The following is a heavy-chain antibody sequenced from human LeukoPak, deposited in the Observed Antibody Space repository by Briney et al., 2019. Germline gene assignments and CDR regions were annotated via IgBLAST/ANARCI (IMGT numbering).Heavy chain of an antibody. CDR2: IYNSGTT. V-gene: IGHV4-59*01. Sequence: SETLSLTCTVSGDSISGYYWNWIRQPPGKGLEWIGFIYNSGTTNYNPSLKSRVTISVDTSKTQFSLKLSSVTAADTAVYYCARTTTVTGKMDVWGKGTTVTISS. D-gene: IGHD4-17*01. CDR3: ARTTTVTGKMDV. CDR1: GDSISGYY. J-gene: IGHJ6*04.